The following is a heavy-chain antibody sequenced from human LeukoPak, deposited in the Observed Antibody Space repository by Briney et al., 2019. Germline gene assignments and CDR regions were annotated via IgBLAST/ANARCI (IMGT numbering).Heavy chain of an antibody. CDR3: ARVPDHPLLRYFWFDP. D-gene: IGHD3-9*01. Sequence: SETLSLTCTVSGGSISSYYWSWIRQPPGKGLEWIGYIYYSGSTNYNPSLKSRVTISVDTSKNQFSLKLSSVTAADTAVYYCARVPDHPLLRYFWFDPWGQGTLVTVSS. V-gene: IGHV4-59*01. CDR2: IYYSGST. J-gene: IGHJ5*02. CDR1: GGSISSYY.